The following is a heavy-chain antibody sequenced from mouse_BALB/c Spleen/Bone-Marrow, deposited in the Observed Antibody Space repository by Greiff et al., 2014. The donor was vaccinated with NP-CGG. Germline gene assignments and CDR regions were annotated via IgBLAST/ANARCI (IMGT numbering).Heavy chain of an antibody. J-gene: IGHJ4*01. CDR1: GYTFTSYW. Sequence: VQLQQSGAELAKPGASVKMSCKASGYTFTSYWMHWVKQRPGQGLEWIGYINPSTGYTEYNQKFKDKATLTADKSSSTAYMQLSSLTSEVSAVYYCASPYGNYDAMDYWGQGTSVTVSS. CDR2: INPSTGYT. CDR3: ASPYGNYDAMDY. V-gene: IGHV1-7*01. D-gene: IGHD2-1*01.